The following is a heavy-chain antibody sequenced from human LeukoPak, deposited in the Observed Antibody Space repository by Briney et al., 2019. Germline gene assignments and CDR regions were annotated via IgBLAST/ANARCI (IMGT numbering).Heavy chain of an antibody. CDR3: AREGEYSCGWYGG. Sequence: XVKVSCKASGGTFSSYAISGVRQAPGQGVEGMGMIIPILGTLNYAQKFHGSVTLPTDEPTRTAYMELSSLRSEDTAVYYCAREGEYSCGWYGGWGQGTLVTVSS. V-gene: IGHV1-69*11. CDR1: GGTFSSYA. CDR2: IIPILGTL. D-gene: IGHD6-19*01. J-gene: IGHJ4*02.